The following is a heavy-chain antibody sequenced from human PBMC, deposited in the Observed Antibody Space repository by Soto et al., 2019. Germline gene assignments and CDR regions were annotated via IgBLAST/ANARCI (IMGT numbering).Heavy chain of an antibody. J-gene: IGHJ6*02. CDR2: FYYSGST. V-gene: IGHV4-39*01. D-gene: IGHD2-2*01. Sequence: SETLSVTCSVSGGSISGGAYSWGWIRQPPGKGLEWIGTFYYSGSTYYNPSLESRVTISVDTSKNQFSLKVSSVTAADTAVYYCARLGGYCSSTSCYGYYGMDVWGQGTTVTVSS. CDR1: GGSISGGAYS. CDR3: ARLGGYCSSTSCYGYYGMDV.